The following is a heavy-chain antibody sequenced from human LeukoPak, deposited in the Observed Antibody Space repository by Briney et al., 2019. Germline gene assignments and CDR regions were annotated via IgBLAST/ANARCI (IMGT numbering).Heavy chain of an antibody. CDR2: ISAYNGNT. J-gene: IGHJ4*02. D-gene: IGHD3-3*01. CDR1: GYTFTSYG. Sequence: ASVKVSCKASGYTFTSYGISWVRQAPGQGLEWMGWISAYNGNTNYAQKLQGRVTMTTDTSTSTAYMELRSLRSDDTAVYYCARDRGITNFGVVLRYFDYWGQGTLVTVSS. V-gene: IGHV1-18*01. CDR3: ARDRGITNFGVVLRYFDY.